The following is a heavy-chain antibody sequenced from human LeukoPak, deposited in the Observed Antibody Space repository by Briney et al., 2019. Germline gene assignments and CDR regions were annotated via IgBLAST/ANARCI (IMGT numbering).Heavy chain of an antibody. Sequence: PGGSLRLSCAASGFTVSSNYMSWVRQAPGRWLGWDSVSYSGGSTYYADSVKGRFTISRDNSKNTLYLQMNSLRAEDTAVYYCAREIVVVPAASRTHYYYYGMDVWGQGTTVTVSS. CDR2: SYSGGST. D-gene: IGHD2-2*01. CDR1: GFTVSSNY. CDR3: AREIVVVPAASRTHYYYYGMDV. V-gene: IGHV3-66*02. J-gene: IGHJ6*02.